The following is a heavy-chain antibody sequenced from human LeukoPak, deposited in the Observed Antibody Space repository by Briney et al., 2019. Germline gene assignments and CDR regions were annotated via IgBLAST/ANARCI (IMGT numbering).Heavy chain of an antibody. CDR1: GFTFSTYS. J-gene: IGHJ4*02. CDR2: ISSSGSTI. V-gene: IGHV3-48*02. D-gene: IGHD3-9*01. Sequence: PGGSPRLSCAASGFTFSTYSMNWVRQAPGKGLEWVSYISSSGSTIYYADSVKGRFTISRGNAKNSLYLQMNSLRDEDTAVYYCARINYDIPAYWGQGTLVTVSS. CDR3: ARINYDIPAY.